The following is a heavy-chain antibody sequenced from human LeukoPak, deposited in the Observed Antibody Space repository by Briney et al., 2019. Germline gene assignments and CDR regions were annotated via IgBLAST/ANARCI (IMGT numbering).Heavy chain of an antibody. V-gene: IGHV4-59*07. CDR3: ARGHTLSSGWPDAFDI. CDR2: VYYSGST. D-gene: IGHD6-19*01. J-gene: IGHJ3*02. Sequence: SDTLSLTCTVSGGSISSYFWSWIRQSPGKGLEWIGYVYYSGSTNYNPSLKSRVTMSVDTSKNQFSLKLTSVTAADTAVYYCARGHTLSSGWPDAFDIWGQGTMVTVSS. CDR1: GGSISSYF.